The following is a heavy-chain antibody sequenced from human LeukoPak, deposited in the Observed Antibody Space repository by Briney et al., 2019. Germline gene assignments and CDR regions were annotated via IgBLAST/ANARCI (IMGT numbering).Heavy chain of an antibody. Sequence: GASVKVSCKVSGYTLTELSMHWMRQAPGKGLEWMGGFDPEDGETIYAQKFQGRVTMTEDTSTDTAYMELSSLRSEDTAVYYCARASFQGNAFDIWGQGTMVTVSS. CDR2: FDPEDGET. CDR1: GYTLTELS. J-gene: IGHJ3*02. V-gene: IGHV1-24*01. CDR3: ARASFQGNAFDI. D-gene: IGHD2-15*01.